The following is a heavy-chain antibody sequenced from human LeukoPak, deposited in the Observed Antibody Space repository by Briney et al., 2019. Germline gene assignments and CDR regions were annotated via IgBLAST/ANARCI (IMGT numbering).Heavy chain of an antibody. J-gene: IGHJ3*02. CDR1: GFPFTTRW. V-gene: IGHV3-7*01. Sequence: GGSLRLSCAASGFPFTTRWMSWVRQAPGKGLEWVANIKQNGSDKKYVESVKGRFTISRDNAKNSLYLQMNSLRAEDTAVYYCARLSDTEGSSTCYRASDIWGQGTMVTVSS. CDR3: ARLSDTEGSSTCYRASDI. CDR2: IKQNGSDK. D-gene: IGHD2-2*01.